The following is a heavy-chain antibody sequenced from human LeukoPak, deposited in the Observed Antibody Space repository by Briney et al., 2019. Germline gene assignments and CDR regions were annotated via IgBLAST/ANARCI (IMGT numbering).Heavy chain of an antibody. V-gene: IGHV3-48*03. Sequence: PGGSLRLSCAASGFTFSSYEMNWVRQAPGKGLEWVSYISSSGSTIYYADSVKGRFTISRDNSKNTLYLHMNSLRVEDTAVYYCAKSPPPYVPKAFDIWGQGTMVTISS. D-gene: IGHD3-10*02. CDR3: AKSPPPYVPKAFDI. J-gene: IGHJ3*02. CDR1: GFTFSSYE. CDR2: ISSSGSTI.